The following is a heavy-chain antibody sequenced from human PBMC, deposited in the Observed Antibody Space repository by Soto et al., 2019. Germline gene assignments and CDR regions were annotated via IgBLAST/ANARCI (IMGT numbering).Heavy chain of an antibody. J-gene: IGHJ4*02. CDR2: ISGSGDNT. D-gene: IGHD2-2*02. Sequence: EVQLSESGGGLVQPGGSLRLSCAASGFTFSSYAMNWVRQAPGKGLEWVSTISGSGDNTYYADSVKGRFTISRDNSKNTLYLQMNSLSAEDTALYYCTKVGGTSLPPIPVDYWGQGTQVTVSS. V-gene: IGHV3-23*01. CDR1: GFTFSSYA. CDR3: TKVGGTSLPPIPVDY.